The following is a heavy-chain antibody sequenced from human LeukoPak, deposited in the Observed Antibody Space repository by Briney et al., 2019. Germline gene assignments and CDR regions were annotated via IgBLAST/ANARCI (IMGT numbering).Heavy chain of an antibody. V-gene: IGHV4-4*02. D-gene: IGHD2-21*01. CDR1: GASISGSDW. CDR3: ARVVGNTNFDS. CDR2: IYHSGST. Sequence: SETLXLTCAVSGASISGSDWWSWVRQPPGKGLEWIGEIYHSGSTNYNSSLKSRVTISVDKSKSHFSLKVSSVTAADTAVYYCARVVGNTNFDSWGQGALVTVSS. J-gene: IGHJ4*02.